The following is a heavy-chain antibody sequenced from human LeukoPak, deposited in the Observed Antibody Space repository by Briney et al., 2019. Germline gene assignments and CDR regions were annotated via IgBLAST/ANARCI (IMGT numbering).Heavy chain of an antibody. CDR3: AKKGYYDGSGYYMYYFDH. CDR2: ISGSGGTA. V-gene: IGHV3-23*01. J-gene: IGHJ4*02. D-gene: IGHD3-22*01. CDR1: GFAFSIYA. Sequence: GGSLRLSCAASGFAFSIYAMSWVRQAPGKGLEWVSAISGSGGTAYYADSVKGRFTISRDNSKNTLYLQMNSLRAEDTAVYYCAKKGYYDGSGYYMYYFDHWGQGTLVTVSS.